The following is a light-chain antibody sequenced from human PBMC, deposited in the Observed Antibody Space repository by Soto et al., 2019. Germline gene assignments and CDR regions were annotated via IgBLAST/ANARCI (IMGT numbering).Light chain of an antibody. V-gene: IGKV3-20*01. CDR2: DTS. CDR1: QSVGGSS. J-gene: IGKJ1*01. CDR3: QQYQNSPRT. Sequence: PGARGTVSCRASQSVGGSSLAWYQQRPGQAPRLLIYDTSKRATGIPDRFSGSGSGTDFTLTISRLEPEDFAVYYCQQYQNSPRTFGQGTKVDIK.